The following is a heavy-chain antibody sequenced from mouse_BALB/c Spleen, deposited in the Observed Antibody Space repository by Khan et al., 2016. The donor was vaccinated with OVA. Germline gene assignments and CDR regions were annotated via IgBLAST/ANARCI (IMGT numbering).Heavy chain of an antibody. CDR1: GYTFTSYW. V-gene: IGHV1-61*01. CDR2: IDPSDSET. CDR3: TRREKYGYDPSWFAY. J-gene: IGHJ3*01. Sequence: VQLQQSGAELVRPGASVKLSCKASGYTFTSYWMNWVKQRPGQGLEWIGMIDPSDSETHYNQMFKDKATLTVDKSSSTAYMQLSSLTSKDSAVYYCTRREKYGYDPSWFAYWGQGTLVTVAA. D-gene: IGHD2-2*01.